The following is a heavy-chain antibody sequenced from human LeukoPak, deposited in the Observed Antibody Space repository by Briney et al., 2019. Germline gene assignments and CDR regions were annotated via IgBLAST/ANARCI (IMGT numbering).Heavy chain of an antibody. V-gene: IGHV4-59*01. Sequence: SETLSLTCTVSGGSISSYYWSWIRQPPGKGLEWIGYIYYSGSTNYNPSLKSRVTISVDTSKNQFSLKLSSVTAADTAVYYCARVHDSSGYYFDYWGQGTLVTVSS. D-gene: IGHD3-22*01. CDR3: ARVHDSSGYYFDY. CDR2: IYYSGST. J-gene: IGHJ4*02. CDR1: GGSISSYY.